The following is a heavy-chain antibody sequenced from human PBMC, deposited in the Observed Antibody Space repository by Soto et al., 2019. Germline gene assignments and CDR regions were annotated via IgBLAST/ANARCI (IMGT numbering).Heavy chain of an antibody. D-gene: IGHD6-13*01. CDR3: AKDYAYSSSWKYYYGMDV. CDR2: ISYDGSNK. V-gene: IGHV3-30*18. CDR1: GFTFSSYG. J-gene: IGHJ6*01. Sequence: QVQLVESGGGVVQPGRSLRLSCAASGFTFSSYGMHWVRQAPGKGLEWVAVISYDGSNKYYADSVKGRFTISRDNSKNTLYLQMNSLRAEDTAVYYCAKDYAYSSSWKYYYGMDVW.